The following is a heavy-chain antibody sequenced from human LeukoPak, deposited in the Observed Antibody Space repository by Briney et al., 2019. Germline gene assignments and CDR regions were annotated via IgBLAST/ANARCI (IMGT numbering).Heavy chain of an antibody. J-gene: IGHJ4*02. CDR3: ARDYCSSTSCLFDY. CDR1: GFTFSRYG. Sequence: PGGSLRLSCAASGFTFSRYGMHWVRQAPGQGLEWVAVIWNDGSNKYYVDSVKGRFTISRDNSKNTLYLQMNSLRTEDTAVYYCARDYCSSTSCLFDYWGQGTLVTVSS. CDR2: IWNDGSNK. D-gene: IGHD2-2*01. V-gene: IGHV3-33*01.